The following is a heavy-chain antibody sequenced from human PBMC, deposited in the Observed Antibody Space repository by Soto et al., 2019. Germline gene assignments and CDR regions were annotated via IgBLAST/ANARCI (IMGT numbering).Heavy chain of an antibody. CDR1: GYTCTRYG. CDR3: AMVDVYVTPSPQDV. V-gene: IGHV1-18*01. J-gene: IGHJ6*02. D-gene: IGHD3-16*01. CDR2: INTYNGNT. Sequence: QVQLVQSGGEVKNPGASVKVSCKASGYTCTRYGMGGARAAPGQGLEWMGWINTYNGNTNYAQNVQGRVTLTTDTSTSTAYMELRSLRSNDTAIYYCAMVDVYVTPSPQDVWGQGTTVIVSS.